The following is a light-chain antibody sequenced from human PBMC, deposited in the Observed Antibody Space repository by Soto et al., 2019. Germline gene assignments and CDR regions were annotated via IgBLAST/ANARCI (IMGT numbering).Light chain of an antibody. CDR1: QSVSSY. CDR3: QQRSNWPPYT. J-gene: IGKJ2*01. V-gene: IGKV3-11*01. CDR2: DAS. Sequence: EIVLTQSPATLSLSPGERATLSCSASQSVSSYLAWYQQKPGQAPRLLIYDASNRATGIPASFSGSGSGTDFTLTISSLKTVGVAVYYGQQRSNWPPYTFGRGTKLEIK.